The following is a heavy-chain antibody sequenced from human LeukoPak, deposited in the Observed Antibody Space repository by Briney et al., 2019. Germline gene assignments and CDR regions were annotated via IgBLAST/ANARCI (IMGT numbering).Heavy chain of an antibody. CDR2: IRYDGSNK. D-gene: IGHD2-2*01. CDR1: GFSFSVYW. Sequence: GGSLRLSCAASGFSFSVYWMHWVRQAPGKGLEWVAFIRYDGSNKYYADSVKGRFTISRDNSKNTLYLHVNSLRPEDTAVYYCAKKSYCSSTSCYGAPFDYWGQGTLVTVSS. J-gene: IGHJ4*02. V-gene: IGHV3-30*02. CDR3: AKKSYCSSTSCYGAPFDY.